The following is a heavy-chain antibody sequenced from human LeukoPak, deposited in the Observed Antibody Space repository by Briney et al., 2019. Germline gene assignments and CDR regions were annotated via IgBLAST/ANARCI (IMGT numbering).Heavy chain of an antibody. V-gene: IGHV4-59*08. CDR1: GGSISSYY. Sequence: SETLSLTCTVSGGSISSYYWSWIRQPPGKGLEWIGYISYSGSTNYNPSLESRVTISVDTSKNQFSLRLTSVTAADTAVYYCARGFYDRSGYSTPFDHWGQGTLVTVSP. CDR3: ARGFYDRSGYSTPFDH. J-gene: IGHJ4*02. CDR2: ISYSGST. D-gene: IGHD3-22*01.